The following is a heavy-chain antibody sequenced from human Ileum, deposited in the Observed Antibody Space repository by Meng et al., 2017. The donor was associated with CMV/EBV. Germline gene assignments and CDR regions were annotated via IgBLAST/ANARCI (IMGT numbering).Heavy chain of an antibody. D-gene: IGHD3-22*01. J-gene: IGHJ4*02. CDR1: GSSITSGGYY. CDR2: ISYSGNA. Sequence: GSSITSGGYYWNWVRQHPGKGLEWIGSISYSGNAYSSPSLKSRLTISADTSSNQFSLKLSSVTAADTAVYYCARGGSNSAGYYSPFYWGQGTLVTVSS. V-gene: IGHV4-31*02. CDR3: ARGGSNSAGYYSPFY.